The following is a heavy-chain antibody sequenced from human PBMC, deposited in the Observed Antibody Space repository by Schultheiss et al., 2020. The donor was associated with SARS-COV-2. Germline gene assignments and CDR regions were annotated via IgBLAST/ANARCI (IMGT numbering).Heavy chain of an antibody. CDR1: GGSISSYY. V-gene: IGHV3-11*01. CDR2: ISSSGSTI. J-gene: IGHJ4*02. CDR3: ARDVGAPYSSSSIGFGY. Sequence: GGSLRLSCTVSGGSISSYYWSWIRQPPGKGLEWVSYISSSGSTIYYADSVKGRFTISRDNAKNSLYLQMNSLRAEDTAVYYCARDVGAPYSSSSIGFGYWGQGTLVTVSS. D-gene: IGHD6-6*01.